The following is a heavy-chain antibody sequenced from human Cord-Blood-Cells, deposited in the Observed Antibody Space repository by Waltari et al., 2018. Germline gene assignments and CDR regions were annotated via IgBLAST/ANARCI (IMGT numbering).Heavy chain of an antibody. CDR3: ARDQLVGALYYYYGMDV. J-gene: IGHJ6*02. CDR2: INAGNGNT. D-gene: IGHD1-26*01. CDR1: GYTFTSYA. Sequence: QVQLVQSGAEVKKPGASVKVSCKASGYTFTSYAMHWVRQAPGQRLEWMGWINAGNGNTKYSQKCQGRVTITRDTSASTAYMELSSLRSEDTAVYYCARDQLVGALYYYYGMDVWGQGTTVTVSS. V-gene: IGHV1-3*01.